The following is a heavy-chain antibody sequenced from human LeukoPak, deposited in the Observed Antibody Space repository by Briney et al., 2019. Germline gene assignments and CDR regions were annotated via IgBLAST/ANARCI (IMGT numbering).Heavy chain of an antibody. J-gene: IGHJ4*02. CDR1: GGSISSGGYS. CDR3: ASYDSSGYYFDY. D-gene: IGHD3-22*01. V-gene: IGHV4-30-2*01. CDR2: IYHSGST. Sequence: SDTLSLTCAVSGGSISSGGYSWSWIRQPPGKGLEWIGYIYHSGSTYYNPSLKSRVTISVDRSKNQFSLKLSSVTAADTAVYYCASYDSSGYYFDYWGQGTLVTVSS.